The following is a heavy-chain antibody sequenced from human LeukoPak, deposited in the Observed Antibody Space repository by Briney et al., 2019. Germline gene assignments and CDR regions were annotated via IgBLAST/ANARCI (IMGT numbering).Heavy chain of an antibody. CDR1: GFTFRNYG. CDR2: IWYDGSNK. J-gene: IGHJ6*02. V-gene: IGHV3-33*08. Sequence: GRSLRLSCAASGFTFRNYGMHWIRQAPGKGLEWVAVIWYDGSNKYYADSVKGRFTISRDNSKNTLYLQMNSLRAEDTAVYYCARVMGCTNDVCKRPYYYYGMDVWGQGTTVTVSS. D-gene: IGHD2-8*01. CDR3: ARVMGCTNDVCKRPYYYYGMDV.